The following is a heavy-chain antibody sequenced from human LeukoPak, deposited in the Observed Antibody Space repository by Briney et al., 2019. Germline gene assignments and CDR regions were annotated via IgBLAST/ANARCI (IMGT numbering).Heavy chain of an antibody. CDR1: GYTFTGYY. CDR3: ARDRLWFGELLHAEYFQH. V-gene: IGHV1-18*04. Sequence: ASVKVSCKASGYTFTGYYMHWVRQAPGQGLEWMGWISAYNGNTNYAQKLQGRVTMTTDTSTSTAYMELRSLRSDDTAVYYCARDRLWFGELLHAEYFQHWGQGTLVTVSS. J-gene: IGHJ1*01. CDR2: ISAYNGNT. D-gene: IGHD3-10*01.